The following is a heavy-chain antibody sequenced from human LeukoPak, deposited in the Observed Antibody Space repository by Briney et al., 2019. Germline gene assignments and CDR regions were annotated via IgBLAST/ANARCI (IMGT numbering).Heavy chain of an antibody. CDR2: ISGSGGST. CDR3: AKFRNYYDILTGYIADAFDI. J-gene: IGHJ3*02. CDR1: GLTFSSYA. Sequence: GGSLRLSCAASGLTFSSYAMSWVRQAPGKGLEPGKGLEWVSAISGSGGSTYYADSVKGRCTISRENSKNPLSLQLKSLRAEDTAVYYCAKFRNYYDILTGYIADAFDIWGQGTMVTVSS. D-gene: IGHD3-9*01. V-gene: IGHV3-23*01.